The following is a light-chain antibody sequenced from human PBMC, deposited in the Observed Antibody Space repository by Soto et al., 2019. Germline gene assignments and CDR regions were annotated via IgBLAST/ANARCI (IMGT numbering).Light chain of an antibody. V-gene: IGLV3-21*01. CDR1: NIGSKS. J-gene: IGLJ1*01. Sequence: VLTQSPSVSVAPGQTATITCGGNNIGSKSVNWYQQKAGQAPVLVMSYDSDRPSGIPERFSGSNSGNTATLTLSRVESGDEADYYCQVWDATNDHHVFGSGTKVTVL. CDR3: QVWDATNDHHV. CDR2: YDS.